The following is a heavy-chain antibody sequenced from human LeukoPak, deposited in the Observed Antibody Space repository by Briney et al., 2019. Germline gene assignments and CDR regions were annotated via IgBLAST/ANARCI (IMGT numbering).Heavy chain of an antibody. D-gene: IGHD2-2*02. V-gene: IGHV4-34*01. CDR1: GGSFSGYY. Sequence: SETLSLTCAVYGGSFSGYYWSWIRQPPGKGLEWIGEINHSGSTNYNPSLKSRVTISVDTSKNQFSLKLSSVTAADTAVYYCARGRVVVVPAAIFSGWFDSWGQGTLVTVSS. CDR3: ARGRVVVVPAAIFSGWFDS. CDR2: INHSGST. J-gene: IGHJ5*01.